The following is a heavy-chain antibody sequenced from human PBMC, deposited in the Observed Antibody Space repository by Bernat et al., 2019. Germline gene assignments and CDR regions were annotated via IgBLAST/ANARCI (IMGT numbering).Heavy chain of an antibody. CDR2: ISSSSTYT. D-gene: IGHD3-16*01. CDR1: GFTFSDYS. J-gene: IGHJ4*02. CDR3: ARSYASGSYIDY. Sequence: QVQLVESGGGLVKPGGSLGLSCAASGFTFSDYSMTWIRQAPGKGLEWVSYISSSSTYTNYADSVKGRFTISRDNAKNSLYLQMNSLRAEDTAVYYCARSYASGSYIDYWGQGTLVTVSS. V-gene: IGHV3-11*06.